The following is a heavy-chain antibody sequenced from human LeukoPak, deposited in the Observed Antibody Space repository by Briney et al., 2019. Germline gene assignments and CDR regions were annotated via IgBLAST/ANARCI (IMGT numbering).Heavy chain of an antibody. D-gene: IGHD4-17*01. V-gene: IGHV4-59*08. Sequence: PSETLSLTCTVSGGSISSYYWSWIRQPPGKGLEWIGYIYYSGSTNYNPSLKSRVTISVDTSKNQFSLNLSSVTAADTAVYYCAKDEYGGAYYYGMDVWGQGTTVTVSS. CDR2: IYYSGST. CDR1: GGSISSYY. CDR3: AKDEYGGAYYYGMDV. J-gene: IGHJ6*02.